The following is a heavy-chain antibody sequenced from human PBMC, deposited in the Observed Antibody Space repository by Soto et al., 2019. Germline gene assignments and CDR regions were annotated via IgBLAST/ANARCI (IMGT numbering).Heavy chain of an antibody. D-gene: IGHD5-18*01. CDR1: GFTFSSYA. CDR3: AKDYSYGHYYFDY. J-gene: IGHJ4*02. V-gene: IGHV3-23*01. CDR2: ISGSGGST. Sequence: EVQLLESGGGLVQPGGSLRLSCAASGFTFSSYAMSWVRQAPGKGLEWVSAISGSGGSTYYADSVKGRFTISRDNSKNTLYLQMNSLRVEDTAVYYCAKDYSYGHYYFDYWGQGTLVTVSS.